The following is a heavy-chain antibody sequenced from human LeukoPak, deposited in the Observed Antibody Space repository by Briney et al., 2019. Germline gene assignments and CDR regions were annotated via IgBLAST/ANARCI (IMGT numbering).Heavy chain of an antibody. J-gene: IGHJ4*02. CDR3: ARPPAVNY. CDR2: ISSSGTTI. V-gene: IGHV3-48*03. CDR1: GFTFSSYE. Sequence: PGGSLRLSCTASGFTFSSYEMNWVRQAPGKGLEWLSYISSSGTTIYYADSVNGRCITSRDNAKYSMYLHMNMLRAEATAASYFARPPAVNYWGEGTLVTVSS.